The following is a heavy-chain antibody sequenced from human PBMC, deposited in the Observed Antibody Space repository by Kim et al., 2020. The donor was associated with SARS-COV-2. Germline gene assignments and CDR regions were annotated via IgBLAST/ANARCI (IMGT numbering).Heavy chain of an antibody. CDR2: IYYTGSA. Sequence: SETLSLTCTVSGGSIITYYWSWIRQPPGKGLEWIGYIYYTGSANSNPSLKSRVTISVDTSKNQVSLKLNSVTAADTAVYYCARGSDYGDSNRFDPWGQGTLVTVSS. V-gene: IGHV4-59*01. CDR3: ARGSDYGDSNRFDP. J-gene: IGHJ5*02. CDR1: GGSIITYY. D-gene: IGHD4-17*01.